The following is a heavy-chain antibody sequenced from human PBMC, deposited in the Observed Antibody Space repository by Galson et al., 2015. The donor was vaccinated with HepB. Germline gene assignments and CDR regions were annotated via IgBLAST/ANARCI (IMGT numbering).Heavy chain of an antibody. Sequence: SLRLSCAASGFTFSSYAMHWVRQAPGKGLEWVAVISYDGSNKYYADSVKGRFTISRDNSKNTLYLQMNSLRAEDTAVYYCARGEGNRSYYFDYWGQGTLVTVSS. D-gene: IGHD1-14*01. CDR1: GFTFSSYA. CDR2: ISYDGSNK. V-gene: IGHV3-30-3*01. CDR3: ARGEGNRSYYFDY. J-gene: IGHJ4*02.